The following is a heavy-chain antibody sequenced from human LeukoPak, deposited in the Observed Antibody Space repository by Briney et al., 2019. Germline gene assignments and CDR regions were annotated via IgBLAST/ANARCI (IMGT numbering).Heavy chain of an antibody. V-gene: IGHV3-30*18. J-gene: IGHJ3*02. Sequence: GRSLRLSCAASGFTFSSYGMHWVRQTPGKGLEWVAVISYDGSNKYYADSVKGRFTISRDNSKNTLYLQMNSLGAEDTAVYYCAKEHYYDSSGYYVNHAFDIWGQGTMVTVSS. CDR2: ISYDGSNK. CDR3: AKEHYYDSSGYYVNHAFDI. CDR1: GFTFSSYG. D-gene: IGHD3-22*01.